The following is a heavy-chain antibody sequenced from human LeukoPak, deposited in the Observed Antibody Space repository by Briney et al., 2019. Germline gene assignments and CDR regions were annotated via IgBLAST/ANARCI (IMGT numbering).Heavy chain of an antibody. J-gene: IGHJ4*02. CDR3: ARDRVGYSYDY. V-gene: IGHV4-39*07. Sequence: KPSETLSLTCTVSGGSISSSSYYWGWIRQPPGKGLEWIGSIYYSGSTYYNPSLKSRVTISVDTSKNQFSLKLSSVTAADTAVYYCARDRVGYSYDYWGQGTLVTVSS. D-gene: IGHD5-18*01. CDR1: GGSISSSSYY. CDR2: IYYSGST.